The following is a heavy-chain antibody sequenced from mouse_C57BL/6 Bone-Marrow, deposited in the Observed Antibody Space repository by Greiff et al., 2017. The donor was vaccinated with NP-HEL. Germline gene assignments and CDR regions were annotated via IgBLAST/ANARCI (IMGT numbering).Heavy chain of an antibody. CDR1: GFTFSDYY. Sequence: EVKVVESGGGLVQPGGSLKLSCAASGFTFSDYYMYWVRQTPEKRLEWVAYISNGGGSTYYPDTVKGRFTISRDNAKNTLYLQMSRLKSEDTAMYYCARHRDYPQGDYWGQGTSVTVSS. V-gene: IGHV5-12*01. J-gene: IGHJ4*01. D-gene: IGHD1-1*02. CDR3: ARHRDYPQGDY. CDR2: ISNGGGST.